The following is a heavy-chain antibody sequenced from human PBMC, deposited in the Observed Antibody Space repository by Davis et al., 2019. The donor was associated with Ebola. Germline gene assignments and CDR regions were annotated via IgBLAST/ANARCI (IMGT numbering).Heavy chain of an antibody. D-gene: IGHD3-16*02. CDR3: ARSEGYDYVWGSYRSYYFDY. J-gene: IGHJ4*02. V-gene: IGHV1-2*06. CDR1: GYTFTGYY. CDR2: INPNSGGT. Sequence: ASVKVSCKASGYTFTGYYMHWVRQAPGQGLEWMGRINPNSGGTNYAQKFQGRVTMTRDTSISTAYMELSRLRSDDTAVYYCARSEGYDYVWGSYRSYYFDYWGQGTLVTVSS.